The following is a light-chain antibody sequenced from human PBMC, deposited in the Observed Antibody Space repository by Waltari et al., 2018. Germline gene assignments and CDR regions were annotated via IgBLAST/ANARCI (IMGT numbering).Light chain of an antibody. CDR3: QSYDNILSGGV. CDR1: IPNIWAGND. CDR2: CNN. Sequence: HSVLTQPPSVSGAPGQRVTIHSTWSIPNIWAGNDVHWYQQLPGTAPKLLIYCNNNRPSGVPDRFSGSKYGTSASLAITGLQSDDEADYYCQSYDNILSGGVFGGGTKLTVL. J-gene: IGLJ2*01. V-gene: IGLV1-40*01.